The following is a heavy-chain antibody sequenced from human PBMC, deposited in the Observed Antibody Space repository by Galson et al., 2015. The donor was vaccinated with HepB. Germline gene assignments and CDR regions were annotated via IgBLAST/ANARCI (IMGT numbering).Heavy chain of an antibody. D-gene: IGHD1-26*01. CDR2: IDITGTTI. CDR3: ASSGSYSLWFDP. Sequence: SLRLSCAASGFPFTRYSINWVRQAPGKGLEWVSNIDITGTTINYADSVKGRFTISRDNTKNSVYLQMNSLRDEDTAVYYCASSGSYSLWFDPWGQGTLVTVSS. V-gene: IGHV3-48*02. CDR1: GFPFTRYS. J-gene: IGHJ5*02.